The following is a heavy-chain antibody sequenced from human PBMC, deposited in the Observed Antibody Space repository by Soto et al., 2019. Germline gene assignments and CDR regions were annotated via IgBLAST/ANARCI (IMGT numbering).Heavy chain of an antibody. CDR1: GFTFSSYA. CDR2: ISTSAGT. J-gene: IGHJ4*02. V-gene: IGHV3-23*01. Sequence: HPGGSLRLSCAASGFTFSSYAMGWVRRAPGKGLEWVSGISTSAGTYYADSVKGRFTISRDNSKNTLYLQMNSLRAEDTAVYYCAKYTNRFLDYWGQGTLVTVSS. D-gene: IGHD3-10*01. CDR3: AKYTNRFLDY.